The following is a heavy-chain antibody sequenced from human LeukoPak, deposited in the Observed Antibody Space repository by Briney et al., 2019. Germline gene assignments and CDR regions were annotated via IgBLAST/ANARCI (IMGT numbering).Heavy chain of an antibody. D-gene: IGHD3-3*01. Sequence: NPSETLSLTCAVYGVSFSGYYWSWIRQPPGKGLEWIGEISHSGSTNYNPSLKSRVTISVATSKNQFSLKLSSVTAADTAVYYCAASNGRFNFWSGHADYWGQGNLVTVSS. J-gene: IGHJ4*02. CDR3: AASNGRFNFWSGHADY. CDR2: ISHSGST. V-gene: IGHV4-34*01. CDR1: GVSFSGYY.